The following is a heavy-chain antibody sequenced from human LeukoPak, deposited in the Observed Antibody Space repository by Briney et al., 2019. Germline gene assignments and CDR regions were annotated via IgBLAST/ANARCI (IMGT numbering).Heavy chain of an antibody. CDR1: GYTFTGYY. J-gene: IGHJ4*02. D-gene: IGHD3-22*01. V-gene: IGHV1-2*02. Sequence: ASVKVSCKASGYTFTGYYMHWVRPAPGQGLEWMGWINPNSGGTNYAQKFQGRVTMTRDTSISTAYMELSRLRSDDTAVYYCARGYYYDSSGYYHWGQGTLVTVSS. CDR2: INPNSGGT. CDR3: ARGYYYDSSGYYH.